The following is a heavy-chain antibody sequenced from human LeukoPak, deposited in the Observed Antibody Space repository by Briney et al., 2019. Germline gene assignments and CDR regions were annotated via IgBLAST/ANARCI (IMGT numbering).Heavy chain of an antibody. CDR1: GFTFSSYA. Sequence: GGSLRLSCAASGFTFSSYAMSWVRQAPGKGLEWVSAVRSGGEITHYADSVKGRFTISRDNSKDILYLQMNSLRAEDTAIYYCAKEVESSGSYPFGFWGQGTLVTVSS. D-gene: IGHD3-10*01. CDR3: AKEVESSGSYPFGF. CDR2: VRSGGEIT. J-gene: IGHJ4*02. V-gene: IGHV3-23*01.